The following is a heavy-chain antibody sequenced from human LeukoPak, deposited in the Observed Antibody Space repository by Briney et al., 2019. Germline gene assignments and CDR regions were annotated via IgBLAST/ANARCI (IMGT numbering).Heavy chain of an antibody. V-gene: IGHV1-69*13. CDR2: IIPIFGTA. CDR1: GGTFSSYT. D-gene: IGHD3-22*01. J-gene: IGHJ4*02. Sequence: ASVKVSCKASGGTFSSYTISWVRQAPGQGLEWMGGIIPIFGTANYAQKFQGRVTITADESTSTAYMELSSLRSDDTAVYYCARDQVLRYYDSSGYYSHFDYWGQGTLVTVSS. CDR3: ARDQVLRYYDSSGYYSHFDY.